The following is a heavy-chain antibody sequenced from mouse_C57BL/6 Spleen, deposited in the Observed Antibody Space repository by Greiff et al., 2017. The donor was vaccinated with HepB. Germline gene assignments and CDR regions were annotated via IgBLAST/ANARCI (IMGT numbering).Heavy chain of an antibody. V-gene: IGHV5-4*03. J-gene: IGHJ2*01. Sequence: DVKLVESGGGLVKPGGSLKLSCAASGFTFSSYAMSWVRQTPEKRLEWVATISDGGSYTYYPDNVKGRFTISRDNAKNNLYLQMSHLKSEDTAMYYCAIANWDLYYFDYWGQGTTLTVSS. CDR2: ISDGGSYT. CDR1: GFTFSSYA. CDR3: AIANWDLYYFDY. D-gene: IGHD4-1*01.